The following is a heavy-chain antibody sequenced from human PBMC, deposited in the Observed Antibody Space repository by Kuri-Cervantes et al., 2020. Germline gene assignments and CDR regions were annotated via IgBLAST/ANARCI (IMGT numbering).Heavy chain of an antibody. CDR3: ARGGIAAAGPYYYYYMDV. CDR2: VNRNSGGT. Sequence: ASVKVSCKASGYTFTGHYIHWVRLAPGQGLEWMGWVNRNSGGTNYAQNFLGRVTMTRDTSIDTAYMELRSLRSDDTAVYYCARGGIAAAGPYYYYYMDVWGKGTTVTVSS. D-gene: IGHD6-13*01. V-gene: IGHV1-2*02. CDR1: GYTFTGHY. J-gene: IGHJ6*03.